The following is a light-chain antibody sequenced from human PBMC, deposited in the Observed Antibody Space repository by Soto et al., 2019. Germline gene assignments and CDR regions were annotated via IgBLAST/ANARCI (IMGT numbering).Light chain of an antibody. CDR2: GAS. CDR1: QSVSSNF. J-gene: IGKJ1*01. Sequence: EIVLTQSPGTLSFSPGERATLSCRASQSVSSNFLAWYQQEPGQAPRLLVYGASSRATGIPDRFSGSGSGTDFTLTISRLEPEDFGVHYCQQYGNSPPWTIGRGTKVEIK. CDR3: QQYGNSPPWT. V-gene: IGKV3-20*01.